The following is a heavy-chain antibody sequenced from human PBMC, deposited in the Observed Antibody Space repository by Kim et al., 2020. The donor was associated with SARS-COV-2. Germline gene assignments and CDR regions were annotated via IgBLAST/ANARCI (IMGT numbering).Heavy chain of an antibody. Sequence: GGSLRLSCAASGFTFNNYDMHWVRQAPGKGLEWVAVIRSHGNNENYADSVKGRFTISRDNSKNTLYLQMSSLRAEDTAIYYCASDTAVDYYYYGLDVWGQGTTVTVSS. CDR2: IRSHGNNE. CDR1: GFTFNNYD. J-gene: IGHJ6*02. D-gene: IGHD5-18*01. CDR3: ASDTAVDYYYYGLDV. V-gene: IGHV3-33*01.